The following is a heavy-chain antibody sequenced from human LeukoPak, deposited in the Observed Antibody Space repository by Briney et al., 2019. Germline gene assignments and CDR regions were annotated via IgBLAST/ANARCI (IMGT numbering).Heavy chain of an antibody. CDR2: INCNTGRT. D-gene: IGHD2-2*01. V-gene: IGHV1-2*02. Sequence: ASVKVSCRASGYTFTDFFIHWVRQAPGQGLEWMGSINCNTGRTTYAQKFQGRVTMTRDTSIRAAYMGLSWLISDDTAVYYCARRLVSYAFDMWGQGTMVTVSS. CDR1: GYTFTDFF. CDR3: ARRLVSYAFDM. J-gene: IGHJ3*02.